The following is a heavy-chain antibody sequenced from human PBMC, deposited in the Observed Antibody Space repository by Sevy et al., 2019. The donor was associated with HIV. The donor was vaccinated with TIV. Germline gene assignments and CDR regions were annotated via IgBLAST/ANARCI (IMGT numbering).Heavy chain of an antibody. V-gene: IGHV1-24*01. CDR1: GHTLTELS. Sequence: ASVKVSCKVSGHTLTELSMHWVRQAPGKGLEWMGGFDPEDGETIYAQKFQGRVTMTEDTSTDTAYMELSSLRSEDTAVYYCATEAPWGSYRITFDYWGQGTLVTVSS. J-gene: IGHJ4*02. CDR2: FDPEDGET. CDR3: ATEAPWGSYRITFDY. D-gene: IGHD3-16*02.